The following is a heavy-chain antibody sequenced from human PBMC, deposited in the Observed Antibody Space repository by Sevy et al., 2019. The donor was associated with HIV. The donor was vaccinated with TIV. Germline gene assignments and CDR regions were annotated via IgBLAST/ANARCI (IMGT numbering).Heavy chain of an antibody. CDR3: TRSPSYYGANPDY. V-gene: IGHV3-72*01. J-gene: IGHJ4*02. Sequence: GGSLRLSCVASGFTFSDPYMDWVRQAPGKGLEWVGRIKNRANSYTTEYAASVQGRFTISRDDSRNSLFLQMNSLKTEDTAVYYCTRSPSYYGANPDYWGQGALVTVSS. CDR1: GFTFSDPY. CDR2: IKNRANSYTT. D-gene: IGHD3-3*01.